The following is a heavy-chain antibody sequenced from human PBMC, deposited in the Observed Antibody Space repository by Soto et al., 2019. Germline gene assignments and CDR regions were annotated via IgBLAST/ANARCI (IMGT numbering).Heavy chain of an antibody. D-gene: IGHD6-19*01. CDR1: GFTFGGYA. V-gene: IGHV3-49*03. CDR2: IRGKAYGGTT. CDR3: AREGQWLIPPYYYYAMDV. Sequence: QPGGSLRLSCTASGFTFGGYAMSWFRQAPGKGLEWVGFIRGKAYGGTTEYAASVQGRFTISRDDSKSIAYLQMSSLKTEDTAVYYCAREGQWLIPPYYYYAMDVWGQGTTVTVSS. J-gene: IGHJ6*02.